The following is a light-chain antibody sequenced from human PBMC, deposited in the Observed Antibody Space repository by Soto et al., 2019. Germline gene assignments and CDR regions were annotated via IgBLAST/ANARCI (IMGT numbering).Light chain of an antibody. V-gene: IGKV3-15*01. J-gene: IGKJ1*01. CDR2: GAS. CDR3: QQYNIRPPWT. CDR1: QSVGSN. Sequence: EIVMTQSPATLSVSPGERATLSCRASQSVGSNLAWYQQKPGQAPRLLMYGASTRATGVPARFSGGGSGAEFTLTISSLQSEDFAVYYCQQYNIRPPWTFGQGTKVEIE.